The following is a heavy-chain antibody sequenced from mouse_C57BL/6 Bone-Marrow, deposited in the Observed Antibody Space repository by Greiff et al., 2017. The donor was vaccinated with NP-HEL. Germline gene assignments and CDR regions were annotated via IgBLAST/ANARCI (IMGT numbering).Heavy chain of an antibody. D-gene: IGHD2-2*01. V-gene: IGHV5-15*01. CDR2: ISNLAYSI. Sequence: EVMLVESGGGLVQPGGSLKLSCAASGFTFSDYGMAWVRQAPRKGPEWVAFISNLAYSIYYADTVTGRFTISRENAKNTLYLEMSSLRSEDTAMYYCARTVTMVFHWYFDVWGTGTTVTVSS. J-gene: IGHJ1*03. CDR1: GFTFSDYG. CDR3: ARTVTMVFHWYFDV.